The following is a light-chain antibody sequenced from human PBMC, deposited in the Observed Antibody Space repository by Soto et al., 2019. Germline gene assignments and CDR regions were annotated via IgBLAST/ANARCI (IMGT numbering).Light chain of an antibody. CDR2: KAS. CDR3: QQYNSSPLT. CDR1: QSIGAS. J-gene: IGKJ4*01. Sequence: IQMTQSPSTLYASVGDRVTITCRASQSIGASLAWFQQKPGKAPNLLIYKASSLESGVPSRFSGSGSGTEFTLTISTLQPDDFATHYCQQYNSSPLTFGGGTKVEIK. V-gene: IGKV1-5*03.